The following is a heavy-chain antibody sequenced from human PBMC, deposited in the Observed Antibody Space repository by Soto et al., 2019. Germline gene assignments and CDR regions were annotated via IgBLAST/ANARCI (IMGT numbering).Heavy chain of an antibody. V-gene: IGHV4-61*05. CDR1: GGSISCINNHFSNHY. CDR3: ARGSYYYDSSGYYHY. CDR2: ISNIGFT. J-gene: IGHJ4*02. Sequence: SETLSLTCTVSGGSISCINNHFSNHYCSWIRLSPGKGLEWIGYISNIGFTRYNPSLKSRVSISVDTSKNQFSLKLSSVTAANTAVYYCARGSYYYDSSGYYHYWGQGTLVTVSS. D-gene: IGHD3-22*01.